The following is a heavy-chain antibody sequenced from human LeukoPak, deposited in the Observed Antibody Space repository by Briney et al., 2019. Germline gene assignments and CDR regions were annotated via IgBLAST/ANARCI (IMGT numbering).Heavy chain of an antibody. J-gene: IGHJ6*04. V-gene: IGHV3-48*03. D-gene: IGHD3-10*02. CDR1: GFTFSSYE. CDR2: ISSSGSTI. CDR3: AELGITMIGGV. Sequence: GGSLGLSCAASGFTFSSYEMNWVRQAPGKGLEWVSYISSSGSTIYYADSVKGRFTISRDNAKNSLYLQMNRLRAEDTAVYYCAELGITMIGGVWGKGTTVTISS.